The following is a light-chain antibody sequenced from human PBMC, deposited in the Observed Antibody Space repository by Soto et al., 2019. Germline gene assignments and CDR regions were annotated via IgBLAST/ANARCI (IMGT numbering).Light chain of an antibody. CDR1: SSDVGSSNY. CDR2: DVS. J-gene: IGLJ3*02. Sequence: ALTQPASVSGSPGQSITISCTGTSSDVGSSNYVSWYQHHPGKAPQLIIFDVSDRPSGVSHRFSGSKSGNTASLIISGLLAEDEAYYYCSSYTRGNSWVFGGGTKLTVL. CDR3: SSYTRGNSWV. V-gene: IGLV2-14*03.